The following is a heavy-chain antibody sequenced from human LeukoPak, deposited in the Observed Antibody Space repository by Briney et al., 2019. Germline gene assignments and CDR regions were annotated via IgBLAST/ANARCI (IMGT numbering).Heavy chain of an antibody. CDR3: ARGDISGSYYDAFDI. J-gene: IGHJ3*02. V-gene: IGHV3-48*03. CDR2: ISSSGNTI. Sequence: GGSLRLSCAASGFTFSSYEMNWVRQAPGEGLDWVSYISSSGNTIYYADSVKGRFTISRDNAKNSLYLQMNSLRAEDTAVYYCARGDISGSYYDAFDIWGQGTMVTVSS. CDR1: GFTFSSYE. D-gene: IGHD1-26*01.